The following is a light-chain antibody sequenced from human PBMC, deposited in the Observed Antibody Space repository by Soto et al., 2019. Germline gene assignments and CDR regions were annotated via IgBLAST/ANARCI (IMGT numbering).Light chain of an antibody. CDR2: GAS. CDR3: QQYDSSPPST. V-gene: IGKV3-20*01. J-gene: IGKJ1*01. CDR1: QSVSSSF. Sequence: EVVLTQSPGTLSLSPGERATLSCRASQSVSSSFLAWYQQKPGQAPRLLIYGASSNATGIPDRFSGSGSGTDSTLYISRLKPDDIAVSYCQQYDSSPPSTFGQGTKVDI.